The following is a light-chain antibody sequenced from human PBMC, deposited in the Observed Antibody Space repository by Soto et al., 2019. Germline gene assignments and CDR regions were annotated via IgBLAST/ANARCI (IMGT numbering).Light chain of an antibody. CDR3: QQSAWSPLT. Sequence: EIVLTQSPGTLSLSPGERATLSCTASQTVGDRFLAWYQQKPGQAPRLLIYGASGRGTGVPDRFSGSGSGSGTHFTLTISRLEPEDFALYFCQQSAWSPLTFGQGTRVDI. CDR2: GAS. J-gene: IGKJ1*01. V-gene: IGKV3-20*01. CDR1: QTVGDRF.